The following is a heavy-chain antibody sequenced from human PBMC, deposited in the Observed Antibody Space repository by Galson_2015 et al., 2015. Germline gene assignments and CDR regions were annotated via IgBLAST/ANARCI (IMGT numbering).Heavy chain of an antibody. CDR3: ARDMLMATIKGTFDI. V-gene: IGHV3-53*01. CDR2: IYSGGYT. D-gene: IGHD5-24*01. Sequence: LRLSCAASGLTVSSNYMSWVRQAPGKGLEWVSLIYSGGYTHYADSVKGRFAISKDNSKNTPYLQMTSLRAEDTAVYYCARDMLMATIKGTFDIWGQGTMVTVFS. CDR1: GLTVSSNY. J-gene: IGHJ3*02.